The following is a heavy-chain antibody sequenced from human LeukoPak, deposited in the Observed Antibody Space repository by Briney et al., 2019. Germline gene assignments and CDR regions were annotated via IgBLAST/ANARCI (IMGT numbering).Heavy chain of an antibody. CDR3: ARRVVGARGGFDY. J-gene: IGHJ4*02. V-gene: IGHV4-31*03. CDR2: IYYSGST. Sequence: SETLSLTCTVSGGSISSGGYYWSWLRQHPGKGLEWIGYIYYSGSTYYNPSLKSRVTISVDTSKNQFSLKLSSVTAADTAVYYCARRVVGARGGFDYWGQGTLVTVSS. D-gene: IGHD1-26*01. CDR1: GGSISSGGYY.